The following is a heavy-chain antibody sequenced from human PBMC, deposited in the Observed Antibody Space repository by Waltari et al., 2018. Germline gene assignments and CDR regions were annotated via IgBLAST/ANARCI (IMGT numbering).Heavy chain of an antibody. CDR1: GGSISSGSYY. D-gene: IGHD6-13*01. Sequence: QVQLQESGPGLVKPSQTLSLTCTVSGGSISSGSYYWSWIRQPAGKGLEWIGYIYTSGSTNYNPSLKSRGTISVDTSKNQFSLKLSSVTAADTAVYYCARGLYSSSWAYWGQGTLVTVSS. CDR2: IYTSGST. V-gene: IGHV4-61*09. CDR3: ARGLYSSSWAY. J-gene: IGHJ4*02.